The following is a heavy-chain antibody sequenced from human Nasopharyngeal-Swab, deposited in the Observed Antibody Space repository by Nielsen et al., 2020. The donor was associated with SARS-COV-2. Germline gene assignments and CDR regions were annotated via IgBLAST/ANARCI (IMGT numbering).Heavy chain of an antibody. J-gene: IGHJ5*02. V-gene: IGHV4-39*01. D-gene: IGHD5-18*01. CDR1: GGSISSSSYY. CDR3: ARRGYSYGSFDP. Sequence: SETLSLTCTVSGGSISSSSYYWGWIRQPPGKGLEWIGGIYYSGSTYYNPSLKSRVTISVDTSKNQFSLKLSSVTAADTAVYYCARRGYSYGSFDPWGQGTLVTVSS. CDR2: IYYSGST.